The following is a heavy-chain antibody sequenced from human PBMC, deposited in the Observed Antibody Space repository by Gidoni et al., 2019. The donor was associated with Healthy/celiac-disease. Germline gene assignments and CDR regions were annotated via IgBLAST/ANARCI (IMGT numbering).Heavy chain of an antibody. CDR3: TTKGPRFGELWVEYYYYYGMDV. Sequence: EVQLVESGGGLVKPGGSLRLSCAASGFTFSTAWMPWVRQAPGKGLEWVGRIKSKTDGGTTDYAAPVKGRFTISRDDSKNTLYLQMNSLKTEDTAVYYCTTKGPRFGELWVEYYYYYGMDVWGQGTTVTVSS. V-gene: IGHV3-15*01. J-gene: IGHJ6*02. CDR2: IKSKTDGGTT. CDR1: GFTFSTAW. D-gene: IGHD3-10*01.